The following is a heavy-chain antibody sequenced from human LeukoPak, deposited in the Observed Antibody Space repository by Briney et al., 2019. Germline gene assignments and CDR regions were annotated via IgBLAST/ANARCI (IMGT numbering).Heavy chain of an antibody. D-gene: IGHD3-3*01. J-gene: IGHJ4*02. CDR3: ARGRTIFGVVRPDY. Sequence: SEALSLTCAVYGGSLSGYYWSWIRQPPGKGLEWIGEINHSGSTNYNPSLKSRVTISVDTSKNQFSLKLSSVTAADTAVYYCARGRTIFGVVRPDYWGQGTLVTVSS. CDR2: INHSGST. CDR1: GGSLSGYY. V-gene: IGHV4-34*01.